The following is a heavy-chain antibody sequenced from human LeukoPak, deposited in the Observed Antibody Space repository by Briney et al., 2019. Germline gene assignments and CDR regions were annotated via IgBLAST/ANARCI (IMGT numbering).Heavy chain of an antibody. V-gene: IGHV3-30*02. CDR3: AKRYYGGNSYYYYYMDV. Sequence: GGSLRLSCAASGFTFSSYGMHWVRQAPGKGLEWVAFIRYDGSNKYYADSVKGRFTISRDNSKNTLCLQMNSLRAEDTAVYYCAKRYYGGNSYYYYYMDVWGKGTTVTVSS. CDR1: GFTFSSYG. J-gene: IGHJ6*03. CDR2: IRYDGSNK. D-gene: IGHD4-23*01.